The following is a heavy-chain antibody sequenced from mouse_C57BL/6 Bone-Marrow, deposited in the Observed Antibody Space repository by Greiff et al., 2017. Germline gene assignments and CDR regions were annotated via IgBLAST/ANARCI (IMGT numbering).Heavy chain of an antibody. V-gene: IGHV5-12*01. D-gene: IGHD1-1*01. Sequence: DVKLVESGGGLVKPGGSLKLSCAASGFTFSDYYMYWVRQTPEKRLEWVAYISNGGGSTYYQDTVKGRFTINRDNAKNTLYRQLSRLKSEYTAMYYCERRDGWFAYWGQGTLVTVSA. CDR3: ERRDGWFAY. CDR1: GFTFSDYY. J-gene: IGHJ3*01. CDR2: ISNGGGST.